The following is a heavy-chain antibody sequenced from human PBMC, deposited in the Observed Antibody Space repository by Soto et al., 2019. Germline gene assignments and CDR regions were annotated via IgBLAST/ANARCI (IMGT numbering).Heavy chain of an antibody. Sequence: QVQLQESGPGLVKPSETLSLTCTVSGGSVSSGSYYWSWIRQPPGKGLEWIGYIYYSGSTNYNPSLKSRVTISVDTSKNQFSLRLSFVTAEDTAVYYCARVSGRDGYGFDPWGQGTLVTVSS. CDR2: IYYSGST. J-gene: IGHJ5*02. V-gene: IGHV4-61*01. CDR1: GGSVSSGSYY. D-gene: IGHD5-12*01. CDR3: ARVSGRDGYGFDP.